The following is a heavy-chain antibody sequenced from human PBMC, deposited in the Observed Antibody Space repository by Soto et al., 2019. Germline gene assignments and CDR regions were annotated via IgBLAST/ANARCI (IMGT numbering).Heavy chain of an antibody. D-gene: IGHD2-2*01. CDR2: IIPIFGTA. CDR3: ARHVVVPAAANWFDP. Sequence: ASVKVSCKASGGTFSSYAISWVRQAPGQGLEWMGGIIPIFGTANYAQEFQGRVTITADESTSTAYMELSSLRSEDTAVYYCARHVVVPAAANWFDPWGQGTLVTVSS. CDR1: GGTFSSYA. V-gene: IGHV1-69*13. J-gene: IGHJ5*02.